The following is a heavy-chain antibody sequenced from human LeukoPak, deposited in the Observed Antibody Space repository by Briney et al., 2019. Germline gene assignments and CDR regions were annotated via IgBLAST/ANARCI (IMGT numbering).Heavy chain of an antibody. Sequence: TSETLSLTCTVSGGSISSYYWSWIRQPPGKGLEWIGYIYYSGSTNYNPSLKSRVTISVDTSKNQFSLKLSSVTAADTAVYYCARTTSDYFDYWGQGTLVTVSS. CDR3: ARTTSDYFDY. D-gene: IGHD4-17*01. CDR2: IYYSGST. CDR1: GGSISSYY. J-gene: IGHJ4*02. V-gene: IGHV4-59*01.